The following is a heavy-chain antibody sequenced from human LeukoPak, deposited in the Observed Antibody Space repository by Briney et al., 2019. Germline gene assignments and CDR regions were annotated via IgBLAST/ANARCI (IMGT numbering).Heavy chain of an antibody. CDR3: ARDIGDYYGSGSYWLL. CDR1: GYTFTSYY. Sequence: ASVKVSCKASGYTFTSYYIHWVRQAPGQGLEWMGWVNPHSGGTKFAQKFQGRVTMTRDTPINTAYMEVSSLRSDDTAVYYCARDIGDYYGSGSYWLLWGQGTLVTVAS. D-gene: IGHD3-10*01. CDR2: VNPHSGGT. J-gene: IGHJ4*02. V-gene: IGHV1-2*02.